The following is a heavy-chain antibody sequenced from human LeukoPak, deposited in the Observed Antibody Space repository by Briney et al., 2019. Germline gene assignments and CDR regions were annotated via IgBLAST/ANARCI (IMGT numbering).Heavy chain of an antibody. D-gene: IGHD3-10*01. Sequence: GGSLRLSCAASGFTFSSYAMHWVRQAPGKGLEWVAVISYDGSNKYYADSVKGRFTISRDNSKNTLYLQMNSLRAEDTAVYYCARDRLWFGELFKGDWFDPWGQGTLVTVSS. CDR1: GFTFSSYA. CDR3: ARDRLWFGELFKGDWFDP. V-gene: IGHV3-30-3*01. J-gene: IGHJ5*02. CDR2: ISYDGSNK.